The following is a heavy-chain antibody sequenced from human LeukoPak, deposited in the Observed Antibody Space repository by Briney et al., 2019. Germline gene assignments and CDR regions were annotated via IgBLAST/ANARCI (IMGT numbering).Heavy chain of an antibody. D-gene: IGHD6-13*01. J-gene: IGHJ6*03. CDR2: ISSSGSTI. V-gene: IGHV3-11*01. Sequence: GGSLRLSCAAFGFTFSDFYMNWIRQAPGKGLEWVSYISSSGSTIHYADSVKGRFTISRDNAKNSLYLQMNSLRAEDTAVYYCARDPHIGATAGTGYFYYYYMDVWGKGTTVTVSS. CDR1: GFTFSDFY. CDR3: ARDPHIGATAGTGYFYYYYMDV.